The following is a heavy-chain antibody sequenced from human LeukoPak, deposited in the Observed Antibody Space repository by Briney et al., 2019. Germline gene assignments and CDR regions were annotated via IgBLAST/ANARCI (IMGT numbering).Heavy chain of an antibody. D-gene: IGHD6-13*01. J-gene: IGHJ6*02. CDR2: ISYDGSNK. CDR3: AKCIAAAGMELYYYYYGMDV. V-gene: IGHV3-30*18. CDR1: GFTFRSYA. Sequence: GGSLRLSCAASGFTFRSYAMHWVRQAPGKGLEWVAVISYDGSNKYYADSVKGRFTISRDNSKNTLYLQMNSLRAEDTAVYYCAKCIAAAGMELYYYYYGMDVWGQGTTVTVSS.